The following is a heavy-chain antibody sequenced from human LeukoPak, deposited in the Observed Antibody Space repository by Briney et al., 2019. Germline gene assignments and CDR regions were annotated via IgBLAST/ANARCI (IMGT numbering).Heavy chain of an antibody. CDR2: ISAYNGNT. CDR3: ARDASFLPVSPVSLLMVYDY. J-gene: IGHJ4*02. CDR1: GYTFTSYG. Sequence: ASVKVSCKASGYTFTSYGISWVRQAPGQGLEWMGWISAYNGNTNYAQKPQGRVTMTTDTSTSTAYMELRSLRSDDTAVYCCARDASFLPVSPVSLLMVYDYWGQGTLVTVSS. V-gene: IGHV1-18*01. D-gene: IGHD2-8*01.